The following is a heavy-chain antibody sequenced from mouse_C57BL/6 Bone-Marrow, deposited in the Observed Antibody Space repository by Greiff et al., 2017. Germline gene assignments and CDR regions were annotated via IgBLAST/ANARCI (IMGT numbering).Heavy chain of an antibody. CDR2: IDPSDSET. Sequence: QVQLQQPGAELVRPGSSVKLSCKASGYTFTSYWMHWVKQRPIQGLEWIGNIDPSDSETHYNQKFKDKATLTVDKSSSTAYMQLRSLTSEDSAVYDGARSPFSTTVVEWYFYVWGTGTTVTVSS. D-gene: IGHD1-1*01. CDR1: GYTFTSYW. V-gene: IGHV1-52*01. J-gene: IGHJ1*03. CDR3: ARSPFSTTVVEWYFYV.